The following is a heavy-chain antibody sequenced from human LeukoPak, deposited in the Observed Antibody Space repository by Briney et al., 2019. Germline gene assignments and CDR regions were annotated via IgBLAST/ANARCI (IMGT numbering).Heavy chain of an antibody. CDR1: GFTFSSYW. J-gene: IGHJ4*02. D-gene: IGHD3-22*01. CDR2: IDKDGSEK. Sequence: GGSLRLSCAASGFTFSSYWMSWVRQAPGKRLEWVAHIDKDGSEKYYVDSVKGRFTISRDNAKSSLYLQMNSLRAEDTAVYYCALYSSGYSYYFDYWGQGTLVTVSS. CDR3: ALYSSGYSYYFDY. V-gene: IGHV3-7*01.